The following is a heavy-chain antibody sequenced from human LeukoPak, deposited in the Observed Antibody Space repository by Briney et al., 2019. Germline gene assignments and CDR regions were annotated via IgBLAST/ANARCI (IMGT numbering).Heavy chain of an antibody. CDR2: ISGSGGST. D-gene: IGHD3-10*01. J-gene: IGHJ6*03. CDR1: GFTFSSYA. Sequence: GGSPRLSCAASGFTFSSYAMSWVRQAPGKGLEWVSAISGSGGSTYYADSVKGRFTISRDNSKNTLYLQMNSLRAEDTAVYYCAKVAGEGLYYYYYMDVWGKGTTVTVSS. CDR3: AKVAGEGLYYYYYMDV. V-gene: IGHV3-23*01.